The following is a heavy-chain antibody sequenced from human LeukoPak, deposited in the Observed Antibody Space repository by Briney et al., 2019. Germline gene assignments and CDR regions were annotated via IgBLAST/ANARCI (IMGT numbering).Heavy chain of an antibody. CDR3: ARSGFMWGFDY. CDR2: ISPNSDDT. D-gene: IGHD3-16*01. J-gene: IGHJ4*02. Sequence: ASVKVSCKASGYTSTGYHIHWVRQAPGQGLEWMGWISPNSDDTYYTQKFQGRVTMTRATSITTVYMVLSRLTSDDTAVYYCARSGFMWGFDYWGQGTLVTVSS. V-gene: IGHV1-2*02. CDR1: GYTSTGYH.